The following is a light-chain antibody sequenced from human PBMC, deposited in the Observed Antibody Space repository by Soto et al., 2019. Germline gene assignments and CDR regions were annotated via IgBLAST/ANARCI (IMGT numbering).Light chain of an antibody. CDR2: EVS. V-gene: IGLV2-14*01. CDR3: SSYTSSRTLV. Sequence: QSVLTQPASVSGSPGQSITISCSGTSSDVGDYNYVSWYQQHPGKAPKLMIYEVSNRPSGVSNRFSGSKSGNTASLTISGLQAEDEADYYCSSYTSSRTLVFGGGTKFTVL. J-gene: IGLJ3*02. CDR1: SSDVGDYNY.